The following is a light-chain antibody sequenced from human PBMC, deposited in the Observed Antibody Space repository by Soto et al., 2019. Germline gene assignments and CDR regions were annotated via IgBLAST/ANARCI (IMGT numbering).Light chain of an antibody. Sequence: EIVMTQSPATLSVSPGERATLSCRASQRVSSNLAWYQQKPGQAPRLLIYGASTRATGIPARFSGSGSGTEFTITISSLQSEDFAVYYCQQYNNWPLYTFGKGTKLEIK. J-gene: IGKJ2*01. CDR2: GAS. CDR3: QQYNNWPLYT. CDR1: QRVSSN. V-gene: IGKV3-15*01.